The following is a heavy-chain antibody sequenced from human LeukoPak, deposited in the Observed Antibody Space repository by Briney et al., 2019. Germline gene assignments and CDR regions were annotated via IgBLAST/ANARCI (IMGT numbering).Heavy chain of an antibody. J-gene: IGHJ3*02. CDR1: GFTFGDYA. V-gene: IGHV3-49*04. D-gene: IGHD2-15*01. CDR2: IRSKAYGGTT. CDR3: TRDCSGGSCWGDAFDI. Sequence: GGSLRLSCIASGFTFGDYAMSWVRQAPGKGLEWVGFIRSKAYGGTTEYAASMKSRFSISRDDSKSIAYLQMNSLRTEDTAVCYCTRDCSGGSCWGDAFDIWGQGTMVTVSS.